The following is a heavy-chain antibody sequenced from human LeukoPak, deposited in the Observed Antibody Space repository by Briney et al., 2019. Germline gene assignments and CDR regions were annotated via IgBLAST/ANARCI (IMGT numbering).Heavy chain of an antibody. Sequence: GGSLRLSCAASGFTFSSYWMSWVRQAPGKGPEWVANIKQGGSEKYYVDSVKGRFTISRDNAQNSLYLQMNSLRAEDTAVYYCTPHYDSWKGYFDNWGQGTLVTVSS. D-gene: IGHD3-3*01. V-gene: IGHV3-7*05. CDR3: TPHYDSWKGYFDN. CDR2: IKQGGSEK. J-gene: IGHJ4*02. CDR1: GFTFSSYW.